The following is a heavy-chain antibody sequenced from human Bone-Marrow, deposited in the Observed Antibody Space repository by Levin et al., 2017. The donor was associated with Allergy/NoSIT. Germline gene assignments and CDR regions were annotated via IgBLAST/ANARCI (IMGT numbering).Heavy chain of an antibody. J-gene: IGHJ6*03. D-gene: IGHD4-17*01. CDR3: TTVNDYGDYVGFYYYMDV. V-gene: IGHV3-15*01. CDR1: GFTFSNAW. Sequence: GGSLRLSCAASGFTFSNAWMSWVRQAPGKGLEWVGRIKSKTDGGTTDYAAPVKGRFTISRDDSKNTLYLQMNSLKTEDTAVYYCTTVNDYGDYVGFYYYMDVWGKGTTVTVSS. CDR2: IKSKTDGGTT.